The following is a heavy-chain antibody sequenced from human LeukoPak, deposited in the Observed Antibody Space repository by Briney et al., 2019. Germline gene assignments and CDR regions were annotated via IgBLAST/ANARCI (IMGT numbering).Heavy chain of an antibody. J-gene: IGHJ4*02. V-gene: IGHV3-23*01. CDR1: GFTFSSYA. CDR2: ISGSGGST. D-gene: IGHD4-17*01. CDR3: AKDKIDYGDYPYYFDY. Sequence: PGGSLRLSCAASGFTFSSYAMSWVRQAPGKGLEWVSAISGSGGSTYYADSVKGRFTISRDNSKNTLYLQMNSLRAEDTAVYYCAKDKIDYGDYPYYFDYWGQGTLVTVSS.